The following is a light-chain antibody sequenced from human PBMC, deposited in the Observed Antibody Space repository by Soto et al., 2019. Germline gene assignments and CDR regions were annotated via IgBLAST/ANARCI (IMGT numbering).Light chain of an antibody. CDR2: DAS. CDR3: QQRSNWLT. Sequence: EIVLTQSPATLSLSPGERATLSCRASQSVSSYLAWYHQKPGQAPRLLIYDASTRATAIPARFSGSGSGTDFTLTISSLEPEDFAVYYCQQRSNWLTFGGGTKVEIK. J-gene: IGKJ4*01. CDR1: QSVSSY. V-gene: IGKV3-11*01.